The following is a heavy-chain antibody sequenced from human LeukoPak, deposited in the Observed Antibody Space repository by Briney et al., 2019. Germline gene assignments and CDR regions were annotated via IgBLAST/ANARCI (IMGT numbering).Heavy chain of an antibody. CDR3: ARVSRSRGESLFDN. Sequence: EASVKVSCKASGYTFTSYAMNWVRQAPGQGLEWMGWINTNTGNPTYAQGFTGRFVFSLDTSVSTAYLQISSLKAEDIAVYYCARVSRSRGESLFDNWGQGTLVTVSS. D-gene: IGHD3-16*01. CDR1: GYTFTSYA. CDR2: INTNTGNP. J-gene: IGHJ4*02. V-gene: IGHV7-4-1*02.